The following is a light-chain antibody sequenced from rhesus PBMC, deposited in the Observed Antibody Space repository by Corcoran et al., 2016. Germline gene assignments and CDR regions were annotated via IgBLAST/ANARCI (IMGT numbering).Light chain of an antibody. J-gene: IGKJ3*01. V-gene: IGKV2-78*01. Sequence: DIVMTQTPLSLSVTPGEPASISCRSSQTLLHSNGYTYLHWYLQSPCPSPQLRIYEGSNRACGITDRLSGRGAGADVTLKISRVEAEDVGVYYCAPTLQTPFTFGPGTKLDIK. CDR1: QTLLHSNGYTY. CDR3: APTLQTPFT. CDR2: EGS.